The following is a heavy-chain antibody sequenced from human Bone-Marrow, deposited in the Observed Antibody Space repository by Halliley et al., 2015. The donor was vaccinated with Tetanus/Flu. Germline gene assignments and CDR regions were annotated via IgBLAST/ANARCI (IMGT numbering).Heavy chain of an antibody. J-gene: IGHJ4*02. V-gene: IGHV3-74*01. CDR2: INSDGSTT. D-gene: IGHD2-21*01. CDR1: GFTFSNYW. Sequence: SLRLSCAASGFTFSNYWMHWVRQAPGKGLVWVSRINSDGSTTGYADSVKGRFAISRDNAKTTVYLEMNSLRAEDTAIYYCAKVDEQWVVIGYFASWGQGTLVTVSS. CDR3: AKVDEQWVVIGYFAS.